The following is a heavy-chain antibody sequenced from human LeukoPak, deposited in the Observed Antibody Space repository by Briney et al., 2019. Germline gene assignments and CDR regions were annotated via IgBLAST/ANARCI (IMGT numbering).Heavy chain of an antibody. Sequence: GGSLRLSCAASGFTFSSYSMNWVRQAPGKGLEWVSYISSSGSTIYYADSVKGRFTVSRDNAKNSLYLQMNSLRAEDTAVYYCAELGITMIGGVWGKGTTVAISS. CDR3: AELGITMIGGV. CDR1: GFTFSSYS. CDR2: ISSSGSTI. D-gene: IGHD3-10*02. V-gene: IGHV3-48*04. J-gene: IGHJ6*04.